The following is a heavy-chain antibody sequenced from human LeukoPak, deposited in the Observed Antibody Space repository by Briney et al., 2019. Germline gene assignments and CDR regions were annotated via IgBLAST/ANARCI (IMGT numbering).Heavy chain of an antibody. V-gene: IGHV3-23*01. CDR1: GFIFSSYA. CDR2: ISGGGDNT. J-gene: IGHJ6*02. CDR3: ATPRSSYYSYGMDV. Sequence: PGGSLRLSCAASGFIFSSYAMSWVRQAPGKGLEWVSAISGGGDNTYYAASVKGRFTTTRDNSKNTLYLQMNSLRAEDTALYYCATPRSSYYSYGMDVWGQGTTVIVSS.